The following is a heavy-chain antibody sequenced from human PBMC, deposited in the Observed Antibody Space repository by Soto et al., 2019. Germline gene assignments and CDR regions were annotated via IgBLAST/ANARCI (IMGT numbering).Heavy chain of an antibody. Sequence: PGGSLRLSCAASGFTFSSYGMHWVRQAPGKGLEWVAVIWYDGSNKYYADSVKGRFTISRDNSKNTLYLQMNSLRAEDTAVYYCASWPDTGAFDIWGQGTMVTVSS. CDR2: IWYDGSNK. D-gene: IGHD3-9*01. V-gene: IGHV3-30*02. CDR1: GFTFSSYG. J-gene: IGHJ3*02. CDR3: ASWPDTGAFDI.